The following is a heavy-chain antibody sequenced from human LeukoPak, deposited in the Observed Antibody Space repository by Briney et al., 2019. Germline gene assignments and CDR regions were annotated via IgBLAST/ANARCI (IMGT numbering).Heavy chain of an antibody. CDR2: INHSGST. V-gene: IGHV4-34*01. J-gene: IGHJ4*02. Sequence: SETLSLTCAVYGGSFSGYYWSWIRQPPGKGLEWIGEINHSGSTNYNPSLKSRVTISVDTSKHQFSLKLSSVTAADTAVYYCARVSEDIVVGPTALGYGRYFDYWGQGTLVTVSS. CDR1: GGSFSGYY. CDR3: ARVSEDIVVGPTALGYGRYFDY. D-gene: IGHD2-2*01.